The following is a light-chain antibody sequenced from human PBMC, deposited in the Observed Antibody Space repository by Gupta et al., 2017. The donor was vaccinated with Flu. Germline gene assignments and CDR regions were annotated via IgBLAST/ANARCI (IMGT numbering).Light chain of an antibody. CDR3: HQDCSSPST. Sequence: ATLSLSPVESATLSCRASQRANNNLLTSFQQKPGQAPRLLIYGASSTATAIPDRFSGSGSGTDFTLTILSLEPEDFAVYYCHQDCSSPSTFGQGTKVEIK. CDR1: QRANNNL. J-gene: IGKJ2*01. V-gene: IGKV3-20*01. CDR2: GAS.